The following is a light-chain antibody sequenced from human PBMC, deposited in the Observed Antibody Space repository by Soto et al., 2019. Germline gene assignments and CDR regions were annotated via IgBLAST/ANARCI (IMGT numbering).Light chain of an antibody. Sequence: QSALTQPASVSGSPGQSITISCTGTSSDIGGYKYVSWYQQHPDKAPKLLIYEVSNRHSGVSNRFSGSKSGNTASLTISGLQAEDEADYYCSSYAGSNNFVVFGGGTQLTVL. CDR1: SSDIGGYKY. V-gene: IGLV2-14*01. CDR2: EVS. CDR3: SSYAGSNNFVV. J-gene: IGLJ2*01.